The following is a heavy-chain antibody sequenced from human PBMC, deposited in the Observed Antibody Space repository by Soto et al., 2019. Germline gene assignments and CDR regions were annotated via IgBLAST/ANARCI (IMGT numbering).Heavy chain of an antibody. CDR2: ISAYNGNT. D-gene: IGHD3-22*01. CDR1: GYTFTSYG. V-gene: IGHV1-18*04. J-gene: IGHJ4*02. CDR3: ARDTGSYYDSSGLFDY. Sequence: ASVKVFCKASGYTFTSYGISWVRQAPGQGLEWMGWISAYNGNTNYAQKLQGRVTMTTDTSTSTAYMELRSLRSDDTAVYYCARDTGSYYDSSGLFDYWGQGTLVTVS.